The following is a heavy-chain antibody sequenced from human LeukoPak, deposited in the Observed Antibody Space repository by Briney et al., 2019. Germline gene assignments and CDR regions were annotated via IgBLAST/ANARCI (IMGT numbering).Heavy chain of an antibody. V-gene: IGHV3-48*01. CDR3: ARDRIKSGSYYFDY. CDR1: AFTFSDYT. Sequence: GGSLRLSCAASAFTFSDYTMNWVRQAPRKGLGWVSYISGRSSTIYYADSVKGRFTISRDNAKNSMYLQMNSLRAEDTAVYYCARDRIKSGSYYFDYWGQGTLVTVSS. D-gene: IGHD1-26*01. CDR2: ISGRSSTI. J-gene: IGHJ4*02.